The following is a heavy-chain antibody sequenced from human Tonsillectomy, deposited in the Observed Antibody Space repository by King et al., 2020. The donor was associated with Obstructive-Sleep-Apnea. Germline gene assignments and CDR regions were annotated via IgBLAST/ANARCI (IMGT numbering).Heavy chain of an antibody. Sequence: VQLVQTGAEVKNPGASVKVSCKASGYSFTGYYIHWVRQAPGQGLEWMGWINPSSGGTNYAQKFQGRVTMTRYTSISTAYMELNRLRSDDTAVYYFARDRWGYDCSGYDLDYFDCWGQGTLVTVSS. CDR1: GYSFTGYY. D-gene: IGHD3-22*01. CDR3: ARDRWGYDCSGYDLDYFDC. CDR2: INPSSGGT. J-gene: IGHJ4*02. V-gene: IGHV1-2*02.